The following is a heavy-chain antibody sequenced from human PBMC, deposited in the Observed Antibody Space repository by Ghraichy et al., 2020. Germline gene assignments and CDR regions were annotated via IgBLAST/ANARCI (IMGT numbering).Heavy chain of an antibody. V-gene: IGHV4-31*03. Sequence: SETLSLTCTVSGGSISSGGYYWSWIRQHPGKGLEWIGYIYYSGSTYYNPSLKSRVTISVDTSKNQFSLKLSSVTAADTAGYYCARREITSFGVVTPYNWFDPWGQGTLVTVSS. D-gene: IGHD3-3*01. CDR3: ARREITSFGVVTPYNWFDP. CDR1: GGSISSGGYY. J-gene: IGHJ5*02. CDR2: IYYSGST.